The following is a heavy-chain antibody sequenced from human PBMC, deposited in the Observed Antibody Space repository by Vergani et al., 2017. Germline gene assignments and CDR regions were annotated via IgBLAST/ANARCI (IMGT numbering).Heavy chain of an antibody. V-gene: IGHV3-30-3*01. D-gene: IGHD4-17*01. CDR3: ARGASGDYVSSFDY. J-gene: IGHJ4*02. CDR2: ISYDGSNK. Sequence: PASGFPFSSYAMHWVRQAPGKGLVWVAVISYDGSNKYYADSVKGRFTISRDNSKNTLYLQMNSLRAEDTAVYYCARGASGDYVSSFDYWGQGTQVAVSS. CDR1: GFPFSSYA.